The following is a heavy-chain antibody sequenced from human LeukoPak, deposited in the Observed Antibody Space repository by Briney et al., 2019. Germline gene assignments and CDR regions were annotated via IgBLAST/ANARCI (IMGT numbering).Heavy chain of an antibody. CDR3: ARDDAPDGGFLDY. Sequence: GGSLRLSCAASGFTFRNYAMSWVPQAPGKALEWVSRVDGGGSTSYADSVRGRFSISRDSSKSTLYLQMGSLRGEDTAVYYCARDDAPDGGFLDYWGQGTLVTVSS. D-gene: IGHD2/OR15-2a*01. J-gene: IGHJ4*02. CDR1: GFTFRNYA. CDR2: VDGGGST. V-gene: IGHV3-23*01.